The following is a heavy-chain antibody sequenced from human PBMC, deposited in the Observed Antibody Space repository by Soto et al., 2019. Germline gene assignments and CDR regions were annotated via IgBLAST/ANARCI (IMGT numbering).Heavy chain of an antibody. Sequence: QITLKESGPTLVKVTQTVTLTCTFSGFSFSSTGVGVGWIRQPPGKALEGLALINGNDDKRYNPSLKSRLTITKDTSKNQVVLTMTNMDPVDTATYYCARSGHNSGFFYYDYWGQGTLVTVSS. V-gene: IGHV2-5*01. D-gene: IGHD3-22*01. CDR3: ARSGHNSGFFYYDY. CDR2: INGNDDK. CDR1: GFSFSSTGVG. J-gene: IGHJ4*02.